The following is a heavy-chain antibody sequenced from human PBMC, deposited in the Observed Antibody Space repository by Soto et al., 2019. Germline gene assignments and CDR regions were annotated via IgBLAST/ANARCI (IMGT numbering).Heavy chain of an antibody. V-gene: IGHV3-72*01. CDR3: ARDLGQYSSFDAFDI. D-gene: IGHD6-19*01. J-gene: IGHJ3*02. Sequence: GGSLRLSCAASGFTFSDHYMDWVRQAPGKGLEWVGRTRNKANSYTTEYAASVKDRFTISRDDSKNSLYLQMNSLKTEDTAVYYCARDLGQYSSFDAFDIWGQGTMVTVSS. CDR2: TRNKANSYTT. CDR1: GFTFSDHY.